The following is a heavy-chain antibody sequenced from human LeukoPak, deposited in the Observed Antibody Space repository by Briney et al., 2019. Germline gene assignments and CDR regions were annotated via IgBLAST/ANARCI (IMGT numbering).Heavy chain of an antibody. CDR2: ISPSGGST. CDR3: AREGTQAGPYYYYGMAV. Sequence: GASVKVSCKASGYTFTSYYMHWVRQAPGQGLEWMGIISPSGGSTSYAQKFQGRVTMTRDTSTSTVYMELSSLRSEDTAVYYCAREGTQAGPYYYYGMAVWGQGTTVTVSS. CDR1: GYTFTSYY. V-gene: IGHV1-46*01. J-gene: IGHJ6*02.